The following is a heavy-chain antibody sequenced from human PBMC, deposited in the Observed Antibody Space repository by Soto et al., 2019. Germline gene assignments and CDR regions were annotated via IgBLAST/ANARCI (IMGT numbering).Heavy chain of an antibody. Sequence: QVPLQQSGPGLVKPSQTLSLTCAISGDSVSSNSAAWNWIRQSPSRGLEWLGRTYYRSKWYNDYPVSVKSRIAINPHTSMNQFCLQLKSESPDHAAVYYCALGSSGIYDSGTPSYNWFEYGGQGTLVTVSS. J-gene: IGHJ5*01. D-gene: IGHD3-22*01. CDR1: GDSVSSNSAA. V-gene: IGHV6-1*01. CDR3: ALGSSGIYDSGTPSYNWFEY. CDR2: TYYRSKWYN.